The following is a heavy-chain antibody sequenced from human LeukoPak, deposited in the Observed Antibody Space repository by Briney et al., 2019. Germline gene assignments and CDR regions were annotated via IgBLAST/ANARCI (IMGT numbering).Heavy chain of an antibody. CDR3: ASYNVITGLDY. CDR1: GYTFTGYY. CDR2: INPNSRGT. J-gene: IGHJ4*02. Sequence: ASVKVSCTAFGYTFTGYYLHWVRLAPGQGLEWMGWINPNSRGTNFAQKFEGRVTMTWDTSISTVFMELSRLRSDDTAVYYCASYNVITGLDYWGQGSLVTVSS. D-gene: IGHD1-20*01. V-gene: IGHV1-2*02.